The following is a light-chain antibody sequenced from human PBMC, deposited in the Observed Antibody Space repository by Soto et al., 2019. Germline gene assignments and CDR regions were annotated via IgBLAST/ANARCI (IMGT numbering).Light chain of an antibody. CDR1: QSVSSKY. CDR3: QHYGSSPPIT. V-gene: IGKV3-20*01. Sequence: VVLTQSPGTLSLSPGERATLSCRASQSVSSKYLAWYQKKPGQAPRFLIYGASSRATGIPDRFSGSGSGTDFTLTITRLEPEDFAVYYCQHYGSSPPITFGQGTRWRL. J-gene: IGKJ5*01. CDR2: GAS.